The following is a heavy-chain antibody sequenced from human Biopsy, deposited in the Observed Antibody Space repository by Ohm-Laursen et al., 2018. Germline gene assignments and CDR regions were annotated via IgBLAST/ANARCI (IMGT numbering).Heavy chain of an antibody. J-gene: IGHJ4*02. CDR1: SYTFTDYN. CDR3: ARDPLNGHKHFDY. D-gene: IGHD2-8*01. CDR2: INCKTGAT. V-gene: IGHV1-2*02. Sequence: ASVKVSCKVSSYTFTDYNIHWMRQAPGQGLEWLGYINCKTGATNYAQKFQGTATMTRDTSISTAYLALGSLRSADTAIYYCARDPLNGHKHFDYWGQGSLATVSS.